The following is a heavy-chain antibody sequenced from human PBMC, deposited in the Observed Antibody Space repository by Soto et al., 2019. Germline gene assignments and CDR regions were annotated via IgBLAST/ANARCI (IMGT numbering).Heavy chain of an antibody. J-gene: IGHJ5*02. V-gene: IGHV4-39*07. Sequence: TSETLSLTCTVSGGSISSSSYYWGWIRQPPGKGLEWIGSIYYSGSTYYNPSLKSRVTISVDKSKNQFSLKLSSVTAADTAVYYCARDQLEGNWFDPWGQGTLVTVSS. D-gene: IGHD1-1*01. CDR2: IYYSGST. CDR3: ARDQLEGNWFDP. CDR1: GGSISSSSYY.